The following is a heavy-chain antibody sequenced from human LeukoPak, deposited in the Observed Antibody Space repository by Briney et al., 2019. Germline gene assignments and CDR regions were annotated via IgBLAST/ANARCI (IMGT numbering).Heavy chain of an antibody. CDR1: GFTLSSYG. V-gene: IGHV3-23*01. CDR3: ARAGSSGWLPSPHDY. Sequence: GGSLRLSCAASGFTLSSYGMSWVRQAPGKGLEWVSGITGSGGSTYYADSVKGRFTISRDNSKNTLYLQMNSLRAEDTAVYYCARAGSSGWLPSPHDYWGQGTLVTVSS. J-gene: IGHJ4*02. CDR2: ITGSGGST. D-gene: IGHD6-19*01.